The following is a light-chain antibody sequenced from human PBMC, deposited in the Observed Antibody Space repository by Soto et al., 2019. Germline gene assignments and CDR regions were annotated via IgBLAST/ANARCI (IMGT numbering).Light chain of an antibody. V-gene: IGKV1-5*01. CDR1: QSISSW. CDR2: DAS. CDR3: QQYHSYPYT. J-gene: IGKJ2*01. Sequence: DIQMTQSPSTLSAFVGDRVTITCRASQSISSWLAWYQQKPGKAPKLLIYDASSLESGVPSSFSGSGSGTEFTLTISSLQPDDFATYYCQQYHSYPYTFGQGTKLEIK.